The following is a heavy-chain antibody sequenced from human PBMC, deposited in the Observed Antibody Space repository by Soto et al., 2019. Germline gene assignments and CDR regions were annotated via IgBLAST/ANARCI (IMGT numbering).Heavy chain of an antibody. CDR1: GYTFTSYA. CDR3: SSAVALPADFSY. CDR2: INAGNGNT. J-gene: IGHJ4*02. D-gene: IGHD5-12*01. Sequence: GASVKVSCKASGYTFTSYAMHWVRQDPGQRLAWKGWINAGNGNTKYSQKFQGRVTITRDTSASTAYMELSSLRSEDTAVYFFSSAVALPADFSYWGQGTLVTVSS. V-gene: IGHV1-3*01.